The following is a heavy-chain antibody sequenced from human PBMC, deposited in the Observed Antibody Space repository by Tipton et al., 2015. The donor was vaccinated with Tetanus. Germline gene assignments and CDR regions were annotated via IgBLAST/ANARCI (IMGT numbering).Heavy chain of an antibody. CDR3: AREPGFGYGFKC. Sequence: TLSLTCNVSGGSISSGEYYWSWIRRHPGKGLEWIGSTHYSGDTHSHPSLKSRVTMSVDTSKNQFSLKLNSVNAADTAIYYCAREPGFGYGFKCWGQGILVSVAS. CDR2: THYSGDT. V-gene: IGHV4-31*03. J-gene: IGHJ4*02. D-gene: IGHD5-18*01. CDR1: GGSISSGEYY.